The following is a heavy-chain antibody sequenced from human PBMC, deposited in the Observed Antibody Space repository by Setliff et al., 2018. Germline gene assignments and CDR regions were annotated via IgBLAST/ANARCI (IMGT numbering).Heavy chain of an antibody. V-gene: IGHV5-51*01. J-gene: IGHJ2*01. CDR3: ARRRRFDSGGPRSPWYFDL. CDR1: GYNFLDYW. D-gene: IGHD3-22*01. CDR2: IYPDDSDT. Sequence: LGESLKISCKASGYNFLDYWIGWVRQMPGKGLEWMGIIYPDDSDTRYSPSVQGPFTISADKSISTAYLQWSSLKASDTAFYYCARRRRFDSGGPRSPWYFDLWGRGTLVTVSS.